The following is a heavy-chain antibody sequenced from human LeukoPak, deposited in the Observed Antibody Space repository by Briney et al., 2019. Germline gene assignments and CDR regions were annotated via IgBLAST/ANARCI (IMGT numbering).Heavy chain of an antibody. Sequence: GGSLRLSCAASGFTFSSYAMSWVRQAPGKGLEWVAGISNDGTNEDHADSVKGRFTISRDNSKNTLYLQMNSLRAEDTAIYYCARDRIAVAGMGAFQHWGQGTLVTVSS. CDR3: ARDRIAVAGMGAFQH. CDR1: GFTFSSYA. V-gene: IGHV3-30-3*01. D-gene: IGHD6-19*01. J-gene: IGHJ1*01. CDR2: ISNDGTNE.